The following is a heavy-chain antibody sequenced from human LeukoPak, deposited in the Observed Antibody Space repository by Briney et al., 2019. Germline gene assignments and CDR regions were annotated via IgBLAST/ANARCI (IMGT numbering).Heavy chain of an antibody. D-gene: IGHD2-2*03. J-gene: IGHJ4*02. Sequence: GGSLRLSCVAFGFTFSNYAMSWVRQAPGKGLEWIAALNGGRTFFQDSVRGRFTISRDNSKNTLYLQLNSLRGDDTAVYYCVKEVTGYGYFDYWGRGTLVTVSS. CDR2: LNGGRT. CDR1: GFTFSNYA. CDR3: VKEVTGYGYFDY. V-gene: IGHV3-23*01.